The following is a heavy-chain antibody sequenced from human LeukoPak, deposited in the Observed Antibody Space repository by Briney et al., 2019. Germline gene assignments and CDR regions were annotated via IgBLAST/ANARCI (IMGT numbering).Heavy chain of an antibody. V-gene: IGHV3-30*04. J-gene: IGHJ4*02. CDR2: ISDDGSNK. D-gene: IGHD3-22*01. CDR3: AKVPAPNYYDSSGYPDY. CDR1: GFTFSSYA. Sequence: GGSLRLSCAASGFTFSSYAMHWVRQAPGKGLEWVAVISDDGSNKYYADSVKGRFTISRDNSKNTLYLQMNSLRAEDTAVYYCAKVPAPNYYDSSGYPDYWGQGTLVTVSS.